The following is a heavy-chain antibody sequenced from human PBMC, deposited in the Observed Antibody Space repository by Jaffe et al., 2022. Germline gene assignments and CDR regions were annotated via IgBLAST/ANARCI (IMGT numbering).Heavy chain of an antibody. Sequence: EVQLLESGGGLVQPGGSLRLSCAASGFTFSSYAMSWVRQAPGKGLEWVSAISGSGGSTYYADSVKGRFTISRDNSKNTLYLQMNSLRAEDTAVYYCAKDLDGYCSSTSCSRRVGWFDPWGQGTLVTVSS. V-gene: IGHV3-23*01. CDR1: GFTFSSYA. CDR2: ISGSGGST. J-gene: IGHJ5*02. D-gene: IGHD2-2*01. CDR3: AKDLDGYCSSTSCSRRVGWFDP.